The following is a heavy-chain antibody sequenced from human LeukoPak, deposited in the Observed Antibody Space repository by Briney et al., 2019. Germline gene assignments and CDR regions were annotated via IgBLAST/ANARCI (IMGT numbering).Heavy chain of an antibody. CDR2: IIVGSGAT. J-gene: IGHJ4*02. V-gene: IGHV1-58*01. Sequence: RASVKVSCKASGFTSTNFAVQGVRQARGQRLEWVGWIIVGSGATKCAQDFQERVTITRDLSTSTLYMELRSLTSEDTAVYYCAADLSNPRMGASYLDSWGQGTLVTVSS. CDR3: AADLSNPRMGASYLDS. D-gene: IGHD3-16*01. CDR1: GFTSTNFA.